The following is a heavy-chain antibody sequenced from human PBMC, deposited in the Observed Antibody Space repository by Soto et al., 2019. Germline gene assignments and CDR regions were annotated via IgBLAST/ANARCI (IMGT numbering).Heavy chain of an antibody. CDR1: GGSFSGYY. CDR3: ARSHKMRLVYETGARGARGVYYYGMDV. Sequence: SETLSLTCAVYGGSFSGYYWSWIRQHPGKGLEWIGEIKHSGSTNYNPSLKSRVTISVDTSKNQFSLKLSSVAAADTAVYYWARSHKMRLVYETGARGARGVYYYGMDVWGQGTTVTVSS. V-gene: IGHV4-34*01. CDR2: IKHSGST. J-gene: IGHJ6*02. D-gene: IGHD3-16*01.